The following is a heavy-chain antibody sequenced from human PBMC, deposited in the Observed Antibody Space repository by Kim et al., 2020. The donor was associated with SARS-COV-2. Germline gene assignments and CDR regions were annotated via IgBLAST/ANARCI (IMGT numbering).Heavy chain of an antibody. CDR3: ARVILGIAAEFDP. Sequence: SETLSLTCTVSGGSISSGGYYWSWIRQHPGKGLEWIGYIYYSGSTYYNPSLKSRVTISVDTSKNQFSLKLSSVTAADTAVYYCARVILGIAAEFDPWGQGTLVTVSS. V-gene: IGHV4-31*03. CDR2: IYYSGST. J-gene: IGHJ5*02. CDR1: GGSISSGGYY. D-gene: IGHD6-13*01.